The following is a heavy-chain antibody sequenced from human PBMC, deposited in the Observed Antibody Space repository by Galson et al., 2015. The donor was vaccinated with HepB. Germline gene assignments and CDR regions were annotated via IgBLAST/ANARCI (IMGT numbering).Heavy chain of an antibody. D-gene: IGHD1-26*01. CDR2: IWYDGSNE. CDR3: ATQGGY. J-gene: IGHJ4*02. V-gene: IGHV3-33*01. Sequence: SLRLSCAASGFSFSSCGMHWVRQAPGKGLEWVAVIWYDGSNENYADSVKGRFTIFRDNSKNTLYLQMNSLRAEDTAVYYCATQGGYWGQGTLVTVFS. CDR1: GFSFSSCG.